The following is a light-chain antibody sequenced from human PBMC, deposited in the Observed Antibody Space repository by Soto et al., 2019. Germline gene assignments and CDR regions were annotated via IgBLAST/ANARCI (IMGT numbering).Light chain of an antibody. Sequence: QSALTQPPSASGSPGQSVTISCTGTSSDVGGYNYVSWYQQHPGKVPKVLVSEVNKRPSGVPDRFSGSKSGNTASLTVSGLQDDDEADYYCRSFAGTFFVFGTGTKLTLL. J-gene: IGLJ1*01. CDR2: EVN. CDR3: RSFAGTFFV. CDR1: SSDVGGYNY. V-gene: IGLV2-8*01.